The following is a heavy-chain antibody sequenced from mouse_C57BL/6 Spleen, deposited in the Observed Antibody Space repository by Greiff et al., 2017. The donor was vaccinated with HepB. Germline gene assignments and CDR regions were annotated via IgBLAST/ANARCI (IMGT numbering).Heavy chain of an antibody. CDR1: GYTFTSYG. Sequence: QVQLKQSGAELARPGASVKLSCKASGYTFTSYGISWVKQRTGQGLEWIGEIYPRSGNTYYNEKFKGKATLTADKSSSTAYMELRSLTSEDFAVYFCATYGSSAMDYWGQGTSVTVSS. D-gene: IGHD1-1*01. CDR3: ATYGSSAMDY. V-gene: IGHV1-81*01. CDR2: IYPRSGNT. J-gene: IGHJ4*01.